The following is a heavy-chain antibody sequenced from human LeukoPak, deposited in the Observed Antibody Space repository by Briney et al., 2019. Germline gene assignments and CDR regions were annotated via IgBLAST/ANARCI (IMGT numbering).Heavy chain of an antibody. CDR3: ARGVFYYDTSGRGYYFDY. Sequence: SQTLSLTCTVSGGSVSSGGYYWSWIRQHPGKGLEWIGRIYTSGGTVYNPSLKSRVTMSVDTSKNQFSLKLSSMTAADTAVYYCARGVFYYDTSGRGYYFDYWGQGTLVTVSS. CDR2: IYTSGGT. J-gene: IGHJ4*02. V-gene: IGHV4-61*02. CDR1: GGSVSSGGYY. D-gene: IGHD3-22*01.